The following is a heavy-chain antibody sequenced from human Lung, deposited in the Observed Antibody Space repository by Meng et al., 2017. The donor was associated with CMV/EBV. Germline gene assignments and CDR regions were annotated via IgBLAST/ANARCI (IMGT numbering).Heavy chain of an antibody. CDR1: GFTFSNNS. CDR2: ISFDGINK. J-gene: IGHJ4*02. V-gene: IGHV3-30-3*01. CDR3: ASSVTIFGVDD. Sequence: SCGASGFTFSNNSMQWVRQAPGKGLEWLAVISFDGINKYYAESVKGRFTISRDNSKQTLYLQMSSLRGEDTAVYYCASSVTIFGVDDWGQGTLVTVSS. D-gene: IGHD3-3*01.